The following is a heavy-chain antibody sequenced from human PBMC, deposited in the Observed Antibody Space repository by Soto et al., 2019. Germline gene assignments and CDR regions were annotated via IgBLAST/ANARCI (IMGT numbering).Heavy chain of an antibody. CDR3: ASPSHSSSSLDY. D-gene: IGHD6-6*01. CDR2: ISYDGSNK. J-gene: IGHJ4*02. Sequence: PGVSLRLSCASSGFTFSSYAMHWVRQAPGKGLEWVAVISYDGSNKYYADSVKGRFTISRDNSKNTLYLQMNSLRAEDTAVYYCASPSHSSSSLDYWGQGTLVTVSS. CDR1: GFTFSSYA. V-gene: IGHV3-30-3*01.